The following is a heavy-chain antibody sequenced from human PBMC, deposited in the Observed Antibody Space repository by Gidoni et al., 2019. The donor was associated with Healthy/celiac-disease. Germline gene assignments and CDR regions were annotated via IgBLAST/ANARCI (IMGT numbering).Heavy chain of an antibody. V-gene: IGHV1-18*01. CDR1: GYTCTSYG. CDR3: ARDRAQTYCYYGMDV. J-gene: IGHJ6*02. Sequence: QAQLVQSGAEVKQPGASVKVSCKASGYTCTSYGISWVRQAPGQGLEWMGWISAYNGNTNYAQKLQGRVTMTTDTSTSTAYMELRSLRSDDTAVYYCARDRAQTYCYYGMDVWGQGTTVTVSS. CDR2: ISAYNGNT.